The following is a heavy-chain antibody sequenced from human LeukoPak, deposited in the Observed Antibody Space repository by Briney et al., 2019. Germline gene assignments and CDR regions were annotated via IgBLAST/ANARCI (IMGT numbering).Heavy chain of an antibody. J-gene: IGHJ4*02. CDR2: INPNSGGT. Sequence: ASVKVSCKASGYTFTSYYMHWVRQAPGQGLEWMGWINPNSGGTNYAQKFQGRVTMTRDTSISTAYMELSRLRSDDTAVYYCARPHLVDTAMVDYWGQGTLVTVSS. CDR3: ARPHLVDTAMVDY. CDR1: GYTFTSYY. D-gene: IGHD5-18*01. V-gene: IGHV1-2*02.